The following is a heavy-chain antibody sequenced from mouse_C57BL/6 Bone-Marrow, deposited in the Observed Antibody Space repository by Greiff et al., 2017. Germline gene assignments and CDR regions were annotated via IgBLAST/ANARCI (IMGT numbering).Heavy chain of an antibody. D-gene: IGHD1-1*01. V-gene: IGHV1-81*01. J-gene: IGHJ4*01. CDR3: ALSFFYGSRPYYAMDY. CDR1: GYTFTSYG. CDR2: IYPRSGNT. Sequence: QVQLQQSGAELARPGASVKLSCKASGYTFTSYGISWVKQRTGQGLEWIGEIYPRSGNTYYNEKFKGKATLTADKSSSTAYMELRSLTSEDSAVYFCALSFFYGSRPYYAMDYWGQGTSVTVSS.